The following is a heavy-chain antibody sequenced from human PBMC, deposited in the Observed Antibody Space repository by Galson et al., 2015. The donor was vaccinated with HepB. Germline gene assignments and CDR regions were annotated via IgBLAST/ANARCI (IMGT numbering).Heavy chain of an antibody. V-gene: IGHV1-46*01. CDR1: GYTFTSYY. D-gene: IGHD3-3*01. CDR3: ARARVTIFGVDRFDY. CDR2: INPSGGST. J-gene: IGHJ4*02. Sequence: SVKVSCKASGYTFTSYYMHWVRQAPGQGLEWMGIINPSGGSTSYAQKFQGRVTMTRDTSTSTVYVELSSLRSEDTAVYYCARARVTIFGVDRFDYWGQGTLVTVSS.